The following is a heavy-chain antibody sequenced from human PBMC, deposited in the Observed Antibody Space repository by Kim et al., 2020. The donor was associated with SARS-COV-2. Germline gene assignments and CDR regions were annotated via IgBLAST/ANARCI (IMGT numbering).Heavy chain of an antibody. CDR3: ARDPRRRTYYYDSSGYYYGAFDI. CDR2: INHSGST. Sequence: SETLSLTCAVYGGSFSGYYWSWIRQPPGKGLEWIGEINHSGSTNYNPSLKSRVTISVDTSKNQFSLKLSSVTAADTAVYYCARDPRRRTYYYDSSGYYYGAFDIWGQGTMVTVSS. V-gene: IGHV4-34*01. CDR1: GGSFSGYY. J-gene: IGHJ3*02. D-gene: IGHD3-22*01.